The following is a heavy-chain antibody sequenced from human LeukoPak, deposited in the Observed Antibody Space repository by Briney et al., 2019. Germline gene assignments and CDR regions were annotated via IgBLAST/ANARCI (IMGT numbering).Heavy chain of an antibody. D-gene: IGHD2-2*01. J-gene: IGHJ5*02. V-gene: IGHV1-46*01. CDR3: ARAGSSTSRILYWFDP. Sequence: ASVKVSCKASGYTFTSYYMHWVRQAPGQGLEWMGIINPSGGSTSYAQKFQGRVTMTRDTSTSTVYMELSSLRSEDTAGYYCARAGSSTSRILYWFDPWGQGTLVTVSS. CDR2: INPSGGST. CDR1: GYTFTSYY.